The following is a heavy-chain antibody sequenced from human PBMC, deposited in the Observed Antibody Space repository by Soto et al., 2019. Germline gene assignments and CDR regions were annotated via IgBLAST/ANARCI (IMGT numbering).Heavy chain of an antibody. D-gene: IGHD6-13*01. CDR2: ISGTGYNT. V-gene: IGHV3-23*01. Sequence: GGSLRLACAASGVTFTSYAMNCFRLAPGKGLEWVSAISGTGYNTYYADSVKGRFTISRDNTKNTLYLQMNSLRAEDTAVYYCAKAGFSSSWSPTYFDYWGQGTLVTVSS. J-gene: IGHJ4*02. CDR3: AKAGFSSSWSPTYFDY. CDR1: GVTFTSYA.